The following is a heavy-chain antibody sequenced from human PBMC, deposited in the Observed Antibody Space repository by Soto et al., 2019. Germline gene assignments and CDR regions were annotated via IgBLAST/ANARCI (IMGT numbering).Heavy chain of an antibody. J-gene: IGHJ5*02. CDR1: GYTFTAFC. Sequence: VESLTISCAVFGYTFTAFCIIWVRQMPGKGLEWLGRVDPRDSYVTYNPSFEGHVTISADKSISTAYLQWGSLKASDTSMYFCARISCTTTTCDSWFDPWGQGTMVTVSS. V-gene: IGHV5-10-1*01. D-gene: IGHD2-8*01. CDR3: ARISCTTTTCDSWFDP. CDR2: VDPRDSYV.